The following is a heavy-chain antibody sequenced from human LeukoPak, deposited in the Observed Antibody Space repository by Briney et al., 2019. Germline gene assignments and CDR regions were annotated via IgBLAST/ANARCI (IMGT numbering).Heavy chain of an antibody. CDR2: IYYSGST. CDR3: ARDYVWGSYRYLDY. V-gene: IGHV4-59*12. J-gene: IGHJ4*02. Sequence: SETLSLTCTVSGCSISSYYWSWIRQPPGKGLEWIGYIYYSGSTNYNPSLKSRVTMSLDTSKNQFSLNLISVPAADTAVYYCARDYVWGSYRYLDYWGQGTLVTVSS. CDR1: GCSISSYY. D-gene: IGHD3-16*02.